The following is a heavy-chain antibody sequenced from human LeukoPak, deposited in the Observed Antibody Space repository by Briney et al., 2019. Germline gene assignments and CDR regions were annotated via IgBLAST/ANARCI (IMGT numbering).Heavy chain of an antibody. CDR1: GFTFSSYW. CDR3: ARLAPGTVTTGASVFPDY. V-gene: IGHV3-7*01. Sequence: PGGSLRLSCSASGFTFSSYWMSWVRQAPGKGLEWVANIKQDGSEKYYVDSVKGRFTISRDNAKNSLYLQMNSLRAEDTAVYYCARLAPGTVTTGASVFPDYWGQGTLVTVSS. D-gene: IGHD4-11*01. CDR2: IKQDGSEK. J-gene: IGHJ4*02.